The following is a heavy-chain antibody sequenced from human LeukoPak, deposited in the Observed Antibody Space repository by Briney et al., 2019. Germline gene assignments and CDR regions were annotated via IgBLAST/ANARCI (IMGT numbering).Heavy chain of an antibody. CDR1: GFTFSSYG. D-gene: IGHD5-18*01. J-gene: IGHJ6*03. CDR2: IWYDGDSK. CDR3: AKGGVQLRHYSGYYMDA. V-gene: IGHV3-33*06. Sequence: GGSLRLSCAASGFTFSSYGMHWVRQAPGKGLEWVARIWYDGDSKYYAGSVKGRFSISRDNSKNTLYLQMNSLGAEDTAVYYCAKGGVQLRHYSGYYMDAWGKGTTVTVSS.